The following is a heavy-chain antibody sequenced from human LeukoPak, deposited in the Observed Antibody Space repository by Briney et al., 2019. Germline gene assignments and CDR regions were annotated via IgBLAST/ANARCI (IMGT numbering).Heavy chain of an antibody. CDR3: ARLDISTTWYAFDY. CDR2: IYHDGNI. V-gene: IGHV4-34*01. D-gene: IGHD5-12*01. Sequence: SETLSLTCAVYGGSFSAYYWSWIRQSPGKGLEWIAEIYHDGNINYNPSLKSRVTISVDTSNSHFSLKLGSVTAADTAVYYCARLDISTTWYAFDYWGQGTLVTVSS. J-gene: IGHJ4*02. CDR1: GGSFSAYY.